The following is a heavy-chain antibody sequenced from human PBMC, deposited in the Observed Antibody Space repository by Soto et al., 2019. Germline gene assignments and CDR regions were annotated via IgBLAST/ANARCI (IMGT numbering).Heavy chain of an antibody. CDR1: GFTFSG. V-gene: IGHV3-30*03. J-gene: IGHJ4*02. Sequence: QKQLVESGGGAVQPGRSLRLSCIASGFTFSGMHWIRQAPGKGLEWVADISNDGNQKWYADSVKGRFTISRDNSKNTVFLQMNGMRSEDTAMYYCVRGEGRNGHDPRFDYWGQGTLVTVSS. CDR2: ISNDGNQK. D-gene: IGHD5-12*01. CDR3: VRGEGRNGHDPRFDY.